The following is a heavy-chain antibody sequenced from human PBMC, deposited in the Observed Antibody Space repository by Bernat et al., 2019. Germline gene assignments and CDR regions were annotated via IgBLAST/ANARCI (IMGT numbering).Heavy chain of an antibody. J-gene: IGHJ3*01. CDR3: AGSGTTPGGFDV. CDR1: GITVTSYY. D-gene: IGHD1-26*01. V-gene: IGHV3-53*04. Sequence: EVQLEESGGGLVQPGGSLRLSCAVSGITVTSYYMSWVRQAPGKGLGWVSVVSNGGQTYYTDSVKGRFTVFRHNSNNRLSLQMNSLGLEDTAVYYCAGSGTTPGGFDVWGQGAMVTVSS. CDR2: VSNGGQT.